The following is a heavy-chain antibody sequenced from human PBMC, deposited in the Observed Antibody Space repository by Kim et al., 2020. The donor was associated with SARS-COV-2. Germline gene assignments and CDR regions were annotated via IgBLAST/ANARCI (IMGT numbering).Heavy chain of an antibody. D-gene: IGHD5-12*01. Sequence: SETLSLTCTVSGGSISSSSYYWGWIRQPPGKGLEWIGSIYYSGSTYYNPSLKSRVTISVDTSKNQFSLKLSSVTAADTAVYYCARRRAGRYSGYVFDYWGQGTLVTVSS. V-gene: IGHV4-39*01. J-gene: IGHJ4*02. CDR1: GGSISSSSYY. CDR2: IYYSGST. CDR3: ARRRAGRYSGYVFDY.